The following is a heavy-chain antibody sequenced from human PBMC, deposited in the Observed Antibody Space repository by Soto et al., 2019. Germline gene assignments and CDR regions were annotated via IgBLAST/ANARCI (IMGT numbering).Heavy chain of an antibody. D-gene: IGHD3-9*01. CDR2: ISGSGGST. V-gene: IGHV3-23*01. CDR1: GFTFSSYA. Sequence: EVQLLESGGGLVQPGGSLRLSCAASGFTFSSYAMSWVRQAPGKGLEWVSAISGSGGSTYYADSVKGRFTISRDNSKNTLYLQMNSLRAEDTAVYYCAKDGKRYFDWRRYYFDYWGQGTLVTVSS. CDR3: AKDGKRYFDWRRYYFDY. J-gene: IGHJ4*02.